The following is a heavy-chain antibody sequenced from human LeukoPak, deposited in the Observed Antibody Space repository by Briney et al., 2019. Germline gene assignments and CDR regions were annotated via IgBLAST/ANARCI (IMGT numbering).Heavy chain of an antibody. J-gene: IGHJ6*02. CDR2: MNPNSGNT. V-gene: IGHV1-8*01. D-gene: IGHD2-15*01. Sequence: GASVKVSCKASGYTFTSYDINWVRQATGQGLEWMGWMNPNSGNTGYAQKFQGRVTMTRNTSISTAYMELSSLRSEDTAVYYCVVVNLMGYYYYYYYGMDVWGQGTTVTVSS. CDR3: VVVNLMGYYYYYYYGMDV. CDR1: GYTFTSYD.